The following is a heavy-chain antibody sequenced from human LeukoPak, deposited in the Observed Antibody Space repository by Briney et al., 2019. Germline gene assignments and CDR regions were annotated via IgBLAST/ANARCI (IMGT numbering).Heavy chain of an antibody. Sequence: PGGSLRLSCGASGLTFITHAMTWVRQAPGKGLEWVASISENGKDPHYAASVEGRFTISRDNSKNTLYLQMNTLRPEDTAMYYCATRAIYASGSYEPAYWGQGTLVTVSS. CDR1: GLTFITHA. D-gene: IGHD3-10*01. V-gene: IGHV3-23*01. J-gene: IGHJ4*02. CDR3: ATRAIYASGSYEPAY. CDR2: ISENGKDP.